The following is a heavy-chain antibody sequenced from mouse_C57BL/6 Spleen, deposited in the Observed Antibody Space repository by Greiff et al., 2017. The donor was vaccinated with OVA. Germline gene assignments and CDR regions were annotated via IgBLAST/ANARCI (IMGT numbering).Heavy chain of an antibody. CDR1: GYTFTSYW. J-gene: IGHJ3*01. CDR2: IHPNSSST. Sequence: QVQLQQPGAELVKPGASVKLSCKASGYTFTSYWMHWVKQRPGQGLEWIGMIHPNSSSTNYNEKFKSKATLTVDKSSSTAYMQRSSLPSVHSSFYYCARAGQLSVFFAYWGQGTLVTVSA. D-gene: IGHD3-3*01. V-gene: IGHV1-64*01. CDR3: ARAGQLSVFFAY.